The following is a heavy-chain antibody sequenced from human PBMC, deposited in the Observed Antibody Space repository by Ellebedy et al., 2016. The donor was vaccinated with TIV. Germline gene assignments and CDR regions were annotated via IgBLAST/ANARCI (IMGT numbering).Heavy chain of an antibody. CDR1: GGIFRSHA. D-gene: IGHD3-22*01. CDR2: INPDSGGT. CDR3: ARVRRGSSGMDV. V-gene: IGHV1-2*02. Sequence: ASVKVSCKASGGIFRSHAISWVRQAPGQGLEWMGWINPDSGGTNFAQKFQGRVTMTRDASINTVYMQLTRLQSDDTAVYYCARVRRGSSGMDVWGQGTTVTVS. J-gene: IGHJ6*02.